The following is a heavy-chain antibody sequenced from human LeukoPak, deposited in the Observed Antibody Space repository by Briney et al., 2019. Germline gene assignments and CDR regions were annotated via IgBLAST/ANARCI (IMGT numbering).Heavy chain of an antibody. V-gene: IGHV4-61*02. CDR3: ARDPYYYDSSGYYSDY. Sequence: SETLSLTCTVSGGSISSGSYYWSWIWQPAGKGLEWIGRIYTSGSTNYNPSLKSRVTISVDTSKNQFSLKLSSVTAADTAVYYCARDPYYYDSSGYYSDYWGQGTLVTVSS. CDR2: IYTSGST. D-gene: IGHD3-22*01. J-gene: IGHJ4*02. CDR1: GGSISSGSYY.